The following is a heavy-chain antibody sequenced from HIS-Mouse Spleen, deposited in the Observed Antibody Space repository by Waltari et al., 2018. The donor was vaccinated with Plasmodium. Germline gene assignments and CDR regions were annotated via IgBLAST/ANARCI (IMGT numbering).Heavy chain of an antibody. CDR2: VKQDGSGE. CDR1: GFTFSSYW. J-gene: IGHJ2*01. CDR3: ASSWYWYFDL. D-gene: IGHD6-13*01. V-gene: IGHV3-7*01. Sequence: EVQLVESGGGLVQPGGSLRLSCAASGFTFSSYWMSWVRQAPGKGLEWVANVKQDGSGEDYVASGQRRFTISRDNAKNSLYLQMNGLRAEDTAVYYCASSWYWYFDLWGRGTLVTVSS.